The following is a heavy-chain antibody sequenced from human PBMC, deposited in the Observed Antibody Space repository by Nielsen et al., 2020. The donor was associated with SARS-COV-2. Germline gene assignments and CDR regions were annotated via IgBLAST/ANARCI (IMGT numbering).Heavy chain of an antibody. D-gene: IGHD3-22*01. CDR2: IRSKAYGGTT. J-gene: IGHJ4*02. CDR3: TRVAYYYDSSGIDY. Sequence: GGSLRLSCTASGFTFGDYAMSWVRQAPGKGLEWVGFIRSKAYGGTTEYAASVKGRFTISRDDSKSIAYLQMNSLKTEDTAVYYCTRVAYYYDSSGIDYWGQGTLVTVSS. CDR1: GFTFGDYA. V-gene: IGHV3-49*04.